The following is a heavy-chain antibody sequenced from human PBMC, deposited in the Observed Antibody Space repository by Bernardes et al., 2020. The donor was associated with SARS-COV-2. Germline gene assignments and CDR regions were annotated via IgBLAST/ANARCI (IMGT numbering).Heavy chain of an antibody. D-gene: IGHD2-15*01. CDR2: ISNCGGSI. CDR3: ARDVGGGYYDH. Sequence: GSLRLSCAASDFTFSNFGMNWVRQAPGKGLEWVSYISNCGGSIKYADSVRGRFTISSDNAENSLFLQKNSLRAEDTAVYYCARDVGGGYYDHWGQGTRVTVS. J-gene: IGHJ4*02. CDR1: DFTFSNFG. V-gene: IGHV3-48*01.